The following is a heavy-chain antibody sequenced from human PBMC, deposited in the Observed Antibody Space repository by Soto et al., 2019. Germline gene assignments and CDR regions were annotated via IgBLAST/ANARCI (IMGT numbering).Heavy chain of an antibody. V-gene: IGHV1-24*01. J-gene: IGHJ4*02. D-gene: IGHD3-3*01. CDR1: GYTLTELS. Sequence: ASVKVSCKVSGYTLTELSMHWVRQAPGKGLEWMGGFDPEDGETIYAQKFQGRVTMTEDTSTDTAYMELSSLRSEDTAVYYCATKLRFLEFFDYWGQGTLVTVSS. CDR3: ATKLRFLEFFDY. CDR2: FDPEDGET.